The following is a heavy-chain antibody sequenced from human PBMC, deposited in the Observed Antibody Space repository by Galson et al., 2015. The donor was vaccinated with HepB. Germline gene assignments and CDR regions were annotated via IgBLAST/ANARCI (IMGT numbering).Heavy chain of an antibody. CDR2: IDPSDSYT. D-gene: IGHD3-3*01. CDR1: GSSFTSYW. V-gene: IGHV5-10-1*01. J-gene: IGHJ4*02. Sequence: QSGAEVKKPGESLRISCKGSGSSFTSYWISWVRQMPGKGLEWMGRIDPSDSYTNYSPSFQGHVTISADKSISTAYLQWSSLKASDTAMYYCARPFYYDFWSGKNSGDPAGYYYFDYWGQGTLVTVSS. CDR3: ARPFYYDFWSGKNSGDPAGYYYFDY.